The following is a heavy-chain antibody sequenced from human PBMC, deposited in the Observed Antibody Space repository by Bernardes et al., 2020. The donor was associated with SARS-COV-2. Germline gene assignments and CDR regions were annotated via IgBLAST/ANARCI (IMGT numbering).Heavy chain of an antibody. CDR2: INPNSGGT. CDR3: ARDRAWIQLWHSNNDAFDI. D-gene: IGHD5-18*01. Sequence: ASVKVSCKASGYTFTGYYMHWVRQAPGQGLEWMGWINPNSGGTNYAQKFQGRVTMTRDTSISTAYMELSRLRSDDTAVYYCARDRAWIQLWHSNNDAFDIWGQGTMVTVSS. V-gene: IGHV1-2*02. CDR1: GYTFTGYY. J-gene: IGHJ3*02.